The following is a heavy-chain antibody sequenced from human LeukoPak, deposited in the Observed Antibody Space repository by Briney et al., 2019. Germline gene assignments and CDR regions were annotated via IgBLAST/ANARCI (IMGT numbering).Heavy chain of an antibody. D-gene: IGHD1-14*01. V-gene: IGHV1-46*01. J-gene: IGHJ4*02. CDR1: GYTFTSYY. Sequence: ASVKVSCKASGYTFTSYYMHWVRQAPGQGLEWMGIINPSGGSTSYAQKFRGRVTMTRDTSTSTVYMELSSVTAADTAVYYCARRNSVTVAFDYWGQGTLVTVSS. CDR3: ARRNSVTVAFDY. CDR2: INPSGGST.